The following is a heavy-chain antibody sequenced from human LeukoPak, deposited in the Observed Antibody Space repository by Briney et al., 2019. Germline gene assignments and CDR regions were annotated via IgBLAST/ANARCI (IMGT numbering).Heavy chain of an antibody. CDR3: AVVVVPAAIGAFDI. D-gene: IGHD2-2*02. J-gene: IGHJ3*02. CDR1: GGSISSGSYY. Sequence: SETLSLTCTVSGGSISSGSYYWSWIRQPAGKGLEWIGRIYTSGSTNYNPSLKSRVTISVDTSKNQFSLKLSSVTAADTAVYYCAVVVVPAAIGAFDIWGQGTMVTVSS. V-gene: IGHV4-61*02. CDR2: IYTSGST.